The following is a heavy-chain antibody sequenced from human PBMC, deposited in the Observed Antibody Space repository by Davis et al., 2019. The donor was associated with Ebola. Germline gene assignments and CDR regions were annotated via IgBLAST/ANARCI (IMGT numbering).Heavy chain of an antibody. CDR3: ARDTTVAGGGQNY. CDR1: GFTFSSYS. CDR2: TSSSSSYI. Sequence: GGSLRLSCAASGFTFSSYSMNWVRQAPGKGLEWVSSTSSSSSYIYYADSVKGRFTISRDNAKNSLYLQMNSLRAEDTAVYYCARDTTVAGGGQNYWGQGTLVTVSS. V-gene: IGHV3-21*01. J-gene: IGHJ4*02. D-gene: IGHD6-13*01.